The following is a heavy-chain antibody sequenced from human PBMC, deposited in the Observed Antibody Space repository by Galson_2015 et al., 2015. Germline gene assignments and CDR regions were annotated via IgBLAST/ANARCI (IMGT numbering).Heavy chain of an antibody. J-gene: IGHJ2*01. Sequence: ETLSLTCAVSGGSISSSNWWSWVRQPPGKGLEWIGDIFHSGNTNYNPSLKSRVIISVDKSKKEFSLDVNSMTAADTAVYYCAASPRRVVVVVTSKDWYFDIWGRGTLVTVSS. CDR2: IFHSGNT. CDR1: GGSISSSNW. V-gene: IGHV4-4*02. CDR3: AASPRRVVVVVTSKDWYFDI. D-gene: IGHD2-15*01.